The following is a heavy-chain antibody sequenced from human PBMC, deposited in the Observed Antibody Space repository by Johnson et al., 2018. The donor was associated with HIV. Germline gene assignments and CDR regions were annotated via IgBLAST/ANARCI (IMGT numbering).Heavy chain of an antibody. Sequence: QMLLVESGGGVVQPGRSLTIYCAVSEFRLSNYAMHWVRLGPGKGLQWVAVISYDGSKKFYADSVKGRFTISRDHSKNTLYLQMNSLRAEDTAVYYCARELGYSSSNDAFDIWGQGTMVTVSS. CDR1: EFRLSNYA. D-gene: IGHD6-13*01. CDR3: ARELGYSSSNDAFDI. CDR2: ISYDGSKK. V-gene: IGHV3-30*03. J-gene: IGHJ3*02.